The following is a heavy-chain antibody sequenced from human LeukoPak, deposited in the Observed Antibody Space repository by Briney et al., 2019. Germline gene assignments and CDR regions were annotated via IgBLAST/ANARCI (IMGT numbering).Heavy chain of an antibody. V-gene: IGHV4-30-4*08. CDR1: GGSISSGDYY. CDR3: ARVLKYYYYMDV. CDR2: IYYSGST. D-gene: IGHD3-10*01. Sequence: SQTLSLTCTVSGGSISSGDYYWSWIRQPPGKGLEWIGYIYYSGSTYYNPSLKSRVTISVDTSKNQFSLKLSSVTAADTAVYYCARVLKYYYYMDVWGKGTTVTDSS. J-gene: IGHJ6*03.